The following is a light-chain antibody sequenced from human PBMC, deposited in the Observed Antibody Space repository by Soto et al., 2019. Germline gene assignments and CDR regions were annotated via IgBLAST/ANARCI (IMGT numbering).Light chain of an antibody. Sequence: IVLTQNPATLSLSPGERATLSCRASQSVSSYLAWYQQKPGQAPRLLIYDASSRATGIPARFSGSGSGTDFTLTISSLEPEDFAVYYCQQRSSFGQGTKVDIK. CDR2: DAS. J-gene: IGKJ1*01. CDR1: QSVSSY. V-gene: IGKV3-11*01. CDR3: QQRSS.